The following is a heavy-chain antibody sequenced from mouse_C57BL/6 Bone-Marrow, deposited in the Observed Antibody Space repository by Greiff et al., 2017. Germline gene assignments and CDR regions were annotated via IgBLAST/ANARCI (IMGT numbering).Heavy chain of an antibody. CDR3: ARHRDGYPFAY. V-gene: IGHV5-6*01. J-gene: IGHJ3*01. CDR1: GFTFSSYG. D-gene: IGHD2-3*01. Sequence: EVQRVESGGDLVKPGGSLKLSCAASGFTFSSYGMSWVRQTPDKRLEWVATISSGGSYTYYPDSVKGRFTISRDNAKNTLYLQMSSLKSEDTAMDNCARHRDGYPFAYWGQGTLVTVSA. CDR2: ISSGGSYT.